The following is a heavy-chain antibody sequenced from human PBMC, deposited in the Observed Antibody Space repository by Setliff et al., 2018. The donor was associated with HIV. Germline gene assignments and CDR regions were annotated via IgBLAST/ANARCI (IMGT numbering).Heavy chain of an antibody. CDR3: ASAIVVVPAAIQRVDY. CDR1: GFTFSDYY. J-gene: IGHJ4*02. D-gene: IGHD2-2*01. Sequence: PGGSLRLSCVASGFTFSDYYISWVRQAPGKGLEWVSAISGSGGSTYYADSVKGRFTISRDNSKNTLYLQMNGLRAEDTAVYYCASAIVVVPAAIQRVDYWGQGTLVTVSS. V-gene: IGHV3-23*01. CDR2: ISGSGGST.